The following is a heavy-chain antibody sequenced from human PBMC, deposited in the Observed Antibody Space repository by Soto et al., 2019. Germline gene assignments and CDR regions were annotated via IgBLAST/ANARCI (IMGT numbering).Heavy chain of an antibody. CDR1: GFTLDDYG. CDR3: AKDIFDCSSDSCPPHGMDV. CDR2: ISWNSGSI. J-gene: IGHJ6*02. Sequence: GGSLRLSCAASGFTLDDYGMHWVRQVPGKGLEWVSSISWNSGSIGYAESVEGRFTISRDNAKNSLYLQLNSLRAEDTALFYCAKDIFDCSSDSCPPHGMDVWGQGTTVTVSS. V-gene: IGHV3-9*01. D-gene: IGHD2-2*01.